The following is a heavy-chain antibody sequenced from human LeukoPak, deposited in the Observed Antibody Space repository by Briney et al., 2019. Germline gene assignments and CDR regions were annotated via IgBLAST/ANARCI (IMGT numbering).Heavy chain of an antibody. CDR2: VSGSGYTT. CDR1: GFTFSNYA. V-gene: IGHV3-23*01. J-gene: IGHJ4*02. D-gene: IGHD2/OR15-2a*01. Sequence: GGSLRLSCAASGFTFSNYAMSWVRQAPGKGLEWVSVVSGSGYTTYYADSVKGRLTISRDNSKNTLYLQMNSLRAEDTAVYYCAREGPRGNSQFDYWGQGTLVTVSS. CDR3: AREGPRGNSQFDY.